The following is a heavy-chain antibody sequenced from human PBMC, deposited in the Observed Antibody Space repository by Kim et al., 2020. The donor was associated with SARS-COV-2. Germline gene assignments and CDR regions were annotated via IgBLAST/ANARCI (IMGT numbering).Heavy chain of an antibody. J-gene: IGHJ4*02. CDR3: ARDPTTVTTLDP. CDR2: T. D-gene: IGHD4-4*01. V-gene: IGHV1-3*01. Sequence: TKYSQKSKGRVTITRDTSASTAYMELSSLRSEDTAVYYCARDPTTVTTLDPWGQGTLVTVSS.